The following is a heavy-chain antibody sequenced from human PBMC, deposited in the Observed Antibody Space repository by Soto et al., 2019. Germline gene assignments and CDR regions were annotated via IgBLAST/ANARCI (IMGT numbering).Heavy chain of an antibody. CDR3: AKNRGLQYYFDY. CDR1: GFTFDSYA. V-gene: IGHV3-23*01. J-gene: IGHJ4*02. Sequence: GGSLRLSCAASGFTFDSYAMHSVRPAPGKGLEWVSTISGSGDYTYYTDSVKGRFTISRDNSKNMMYLQMNSLRAEDTAIYYCAKNRGLQYYFDYWGQGTLVTVSS. CDR2: ISGSGDYT.